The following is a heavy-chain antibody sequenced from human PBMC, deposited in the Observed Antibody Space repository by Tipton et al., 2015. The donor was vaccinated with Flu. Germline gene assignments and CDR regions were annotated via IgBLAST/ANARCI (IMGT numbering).Heavy chain of an antibody. CDR2: FYHVGDT. Sequence: TLSLTCTVSGYSISSGYYWGWIRQPPGKGLEWIGSFYHVGDTYYNPSLKSRVTISVDMSKNQFSLKLRSVTAADTAVYYCARDEAARGWFDPWGQGTLVTVSS. J-gene: IGHJ5*02. V-gene: IGHV4-38-2*02. CDR1: GYSISSGYY. CDR3: ARDEAARGWFDP. D-gene: IGHD6-6*01.